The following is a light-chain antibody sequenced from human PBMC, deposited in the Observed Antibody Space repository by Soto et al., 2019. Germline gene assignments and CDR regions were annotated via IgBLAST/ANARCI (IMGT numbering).Light chain of an antibody. CDR3: QQYGDSPQT. Sequence: DIVLTQSPATLSLSPGERATLSCGASQSVSSSRLAWYQQKPALAPRLLIYDGFLRATGIPDRFSGSGFGTDFTLTITRLEPEDFAVYYCQQYGDSPQTFGPGTKVEIK. CDR2: DGF. CDR1: QSVSSSR. J-gene: IGKJ1*01. V-gene: IGKV3D-20*01.